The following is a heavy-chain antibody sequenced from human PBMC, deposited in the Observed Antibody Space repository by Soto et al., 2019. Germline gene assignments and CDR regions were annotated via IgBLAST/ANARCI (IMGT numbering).Heavy chain of an antibody. Sequence: QVQLVESGGGVVQPGGSLRLSCVASGLTFRTYLMHWVRQAPGKGLEWLALIWFDARNDYYVESVKGRFTASRDNSKNTLYLKMNSLRAEDTAVYYCARDSYYDTSGNLPPDFWGQGTVVTVSS. CDR2: IWFDARND. CDR1: GLTFRTYL. V-gene: IGHV3-33*01. D-gene: IGHD3-22*01. J-gene: IGHJ4*02. CDR3: ARDSYYDTSGNLPPDF.